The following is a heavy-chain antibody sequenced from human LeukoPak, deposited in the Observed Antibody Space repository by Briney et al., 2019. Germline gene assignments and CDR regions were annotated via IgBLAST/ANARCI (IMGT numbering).Heavy chain of an antibody. D-gene: IGHD3-3*01. J-gene: IGHJ3*02. Sequence: ASVKVSCKASGYTFTSYYMHWVRQAPGQGLEWMGWINPNSGGTNYAQKFQGRVTMTRDTSISTAYMELSRLRSDDTAVYYCARWPYYDFWSGYYSVAFDIWGQGTMVTVSS. CDR3: ARWPYYDFWSGYYSVAFDI. V-gene: IGHV1-2*02. CDR1: GYTFTSYY. CDR2: INPNSGGT.